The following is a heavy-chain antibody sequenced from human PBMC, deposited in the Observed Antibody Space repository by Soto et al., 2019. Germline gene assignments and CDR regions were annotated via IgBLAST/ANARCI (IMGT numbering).Heavy chain of an antibody. CDR3: AKDYSSGWPVICSVDY. CDR2: ISGSGGST. CDR1: GFSFSSYA. Sequence: XVSLTLSCAASGFSFSSYAMSWVRQAPGKGLEWVSAISGSGGSTYYADSVKGRFTISRDNSKNTLYLQMNSLRAEDTAVYYCAKDYSSGWPVICSVDYWGQGTLVTVSS. V-gene: IGHV3-23*01. D-gene: IGHD6-19*01. J-gene: IGHJ4*02.